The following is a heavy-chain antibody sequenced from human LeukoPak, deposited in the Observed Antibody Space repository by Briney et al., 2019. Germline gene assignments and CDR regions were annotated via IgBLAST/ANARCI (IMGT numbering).Heavy chain of an antibody. V-gene: IGHV3-30*02. CDR3: AKESPYRNGGLHYFDY. D-gene: IGHD5/OR15-5a*01. CDR2: IRYDGSKN. CDR1: GFTFSSYG. J-gene: IGHJ4*02. Sequence: GGSLRLSCAASGFTFSSYGMHWVRQAPGKGLEGVKFIRYDGSKNYSADSVKGRFTISRDNSKNTLYLQMNSMRAEDTAVYYCAKESPYRNGGLHYFDYWGQGTLVTVSS.